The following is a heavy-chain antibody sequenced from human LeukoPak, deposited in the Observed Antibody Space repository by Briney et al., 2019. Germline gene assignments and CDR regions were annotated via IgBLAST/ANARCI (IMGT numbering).Heavy chain of an antibody. CDR3: ARPVLKGYDNCGY. D-gene: IGHD1-20*01. J-gene: IGHJ4*02. V-gene: IGHV1-2*06. CDR1: GYTFTGYY. CDR2: INPNSGGT. Sequence: ASVKVSCKASGYTFTGYYMHWVRQAPGQGLEWMGRINPNSGGTNYAQKFQGRVTMTRDTSISTAYMELSRLRSDDTAVYYCARPVLKGYDNCGYWGQGTLVTVSS.